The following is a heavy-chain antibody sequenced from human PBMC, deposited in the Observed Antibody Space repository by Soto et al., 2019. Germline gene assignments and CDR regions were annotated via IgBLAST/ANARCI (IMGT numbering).Heavy chain of an antibody. V-gene: IGHV3-7*04. J-gene: IGHJ4*02. CDR1: GLNFNNAW. CDR2: INPDGSAE. Sequence: EVQLVESGGDLVQPGGSLRLTCVVSGLNFNNAWMNWVRQAPGKGLEWVANINPDGSAEGYVHSVRGRFTSSRDNANNPLYLHMNSLRADDTAVYYCGGEKWLQPDYWGQGTLVTVSS. D-gene: IGHD5-12*01. CDR3: GGEKWLQPDY.